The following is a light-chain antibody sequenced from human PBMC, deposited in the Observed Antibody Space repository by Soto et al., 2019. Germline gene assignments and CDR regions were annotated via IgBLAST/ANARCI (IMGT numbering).Light chain of an antibody. V-gene: IGKV3-15*01. CDR1: QSVSSN. J-gene: IGKJ2*01. CDR2: GAS. Sequence: EIVMMQSPATLSVSPGERATLSCRASQSVSSNLVWYQQKPGQAPRLLIYGASTRATGIPARFSGSGSGTEFTLTISSLQSEDFALYYCQQYNNWPPTFGQGTKLEIK. CDR3: QQYNNWPPT.